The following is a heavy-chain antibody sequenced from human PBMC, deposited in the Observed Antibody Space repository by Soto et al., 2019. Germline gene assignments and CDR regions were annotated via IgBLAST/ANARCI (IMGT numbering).Heavy chain of an antibody. J-gene: IGHJ4*02. D-gene: IGHD3-9*01. V-gene: IGHV4-31*03. Sequence: SETLSLTCTVSGGSISSGGYYWSWIRQHPGKGLEWIGYIYYSGSTYYNPSLKSRVTISVDTSKNQFSLKLSSVTAADTAVYYCARQLRYFDWLTSFDYWGQGTLVTVSS. CDR3: ARQLRYFDWLTSFDY. CDR2: IYYSGST. CDR1: GGSISSGGYY.